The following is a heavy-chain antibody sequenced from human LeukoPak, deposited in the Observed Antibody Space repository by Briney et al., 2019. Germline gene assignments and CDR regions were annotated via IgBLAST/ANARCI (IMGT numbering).Heavy chain of an antibody. Sequence: SETLSPTCTVSGYSISSGYYWGWIRQPPGKGLEWIGIIYHSGSTYYNPSLKSRVTISVDTSKNQFSLKLSSVTAADTAVYYCARDRGAAAGIFDYWGQGTLVTVSS. J-gene: IGHJ4*02. V-gene: IGHV4-38-2*02. CDR2: IYHSGST. CDR3: ARDRGAAAGIFDY. CDR1: GYSISSGYY. D-gene: IGHD6-13*01.